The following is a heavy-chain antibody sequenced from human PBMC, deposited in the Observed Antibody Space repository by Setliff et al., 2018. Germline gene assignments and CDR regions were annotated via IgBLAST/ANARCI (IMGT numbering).Heavy chain of an antibody. CDR1: DGSMTSGSYY. V-gene: IGHV4-39*06. CDR3: ARLSCSSNSCPFDY. J-gene: IGHJ4*02. CDR2: VYYSGTA. Sequence: SETLSLTCSVSDGSMTSGSYYWGWIRQPPGKGLEWIGSVYYSGTAYYNPSLKSRLYMSVATSKNQFTLKVISVTAAYTAVYYCARLSCSSNSCPFDYWVQGTLVTVSS. D-gene: IGHD2-2*01.